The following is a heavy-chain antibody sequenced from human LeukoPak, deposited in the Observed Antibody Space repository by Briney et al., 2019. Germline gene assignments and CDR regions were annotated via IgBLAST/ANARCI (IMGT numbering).Heavy chain of an antibody. D-gene: IGHD6-13*01. CDR2: MNPNSGNT. CDR1: GYTFTSYD. CDR3: ASRYSSSPWGFDP. V-gene: IGHV1-8*03. J-gene: IGHJ5*02. Sequence: ASVKVSCKASGYTFTSYDINWVRQATGQGLEWMGWMNPNSGNTGYAQKFQGRVTITRNTSISTAYMELSSLRSEDTAVYYCASRYSSSPWGFDPWGQGTLVTVSS.